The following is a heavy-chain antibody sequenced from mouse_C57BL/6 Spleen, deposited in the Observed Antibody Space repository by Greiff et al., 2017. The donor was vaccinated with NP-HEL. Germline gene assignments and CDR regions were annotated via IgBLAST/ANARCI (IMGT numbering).Heavy chain of an antibody. Sequence: QVKLQQSGPELVKPGASVKISCKASGYAFSSSWMNWVKQRPGKGLEWIGRIYPGDGDTNYNGKFKGKATLPADQSSSTAYKQISMLTSEYSAVYFCARGFSHAMDYWGQGTSVTVSS. D-gene: IGHD6-2*01. CDR2: IYPGDGDT. CDR3: ARGFSHAMDY. J-gene: IGHJ4*01. V-gene: IGHV1-82*01. CDR1: GYAFSSSW.